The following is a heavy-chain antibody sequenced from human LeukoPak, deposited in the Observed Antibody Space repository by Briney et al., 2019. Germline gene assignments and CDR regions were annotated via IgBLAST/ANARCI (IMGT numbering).Heavy chain of an antibody. D-gene: IGHD3-10*01. CDR2: IIPILGIA. CDR3: ARGSVVRGVIFDY. J-gene: IGHJ4*02. CDR1: GGTFSSYA. V-gene: IGHV1-69*04. Sequence: GASVKVSCKASGGTFSSYAISWVRQAPGQGLEWMGRIIPILGIANYAQKFQGRVTITADKSTSTAHMELSSLRSEDTAVYYCARGSVVRGVIFDYWGQGTLVTVSS.